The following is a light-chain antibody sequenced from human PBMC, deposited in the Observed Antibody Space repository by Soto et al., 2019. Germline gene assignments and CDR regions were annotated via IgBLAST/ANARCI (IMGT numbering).Light chain of an antibody. CDR3: QQRSNWPPVT. CDR2: DAS. V-gene: IGKV3-11*01. J-gene: IGKJ5*01. CDR1: QSVSSY. Sequence: LLTQSPATLSLSPGERATLCCRASQSVSSYLARDRRRSGQAPRLVIYDASNRASGIAARFSGSGSGTDFTLTISGLEPEDFAVYYCQQRSNWPPVTFGQRTRLE.